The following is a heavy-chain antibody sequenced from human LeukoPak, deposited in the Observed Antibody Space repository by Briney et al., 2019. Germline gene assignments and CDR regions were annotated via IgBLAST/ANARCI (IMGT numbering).Heavy chain of an antibody. V-gene: IGHV3-30*18. J-gene: IGHJ3*02. CDR1: GFTFSSYG. CDR2: TSYDGSNK. Sequence: PGGSLRLSCAASGFTFSSYGMHWVRQAPGKGLEWVAVTSYDGSNKYYADSVKGRFTISRDNSKNTLYLQMNSLRAEDTAVYYCAKDQSEQWLVHGDAFDIWGQGTMVTVSS. CDR3: AKDQSEQWLVHGDAFDI. D-gene: IGHD6-19*01.